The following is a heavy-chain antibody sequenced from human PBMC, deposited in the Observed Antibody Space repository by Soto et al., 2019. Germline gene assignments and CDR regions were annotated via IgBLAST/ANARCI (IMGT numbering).Heavy chain of an antibody. Sequence: PGGSLRLSCAASGFTFSNAWMSWVRQAPGKGLERVGRIKSKTDGGTTDYAAPVKGRFTISRDDSKNTLYLQMNSLKTEDTAVYYCTTVEGIAAAGTYYYYYYMDVWGKGTTVTVSS. CDR3: TTVEGIAAAGTYYYYYYMDV. J-gene: IGHJ6*03. D-gene: IGHD6-13*01. CDR2: IKSKTDGGTT. CDR1: GFTFSNAW. V-gene: IGHV3-15*01.